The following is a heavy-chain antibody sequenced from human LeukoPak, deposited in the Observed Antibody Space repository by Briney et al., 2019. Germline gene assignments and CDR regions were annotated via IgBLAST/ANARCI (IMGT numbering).Heavy chain of an antibody. J-gene: IGHJ4*02. Sequence: SETLSLTCTVSGYSISSGYYWGWIRQPPGKGLEWIGSIYHSGSTFDNPSLKSRVTISVDTSKNQFSLKLSSVTAADTAVYYCAKRARFGESGYFDYWGQGTLVTVSS. CDR3: AKRARFGESGYFDY. V-gene: IGHV4-38-2*02. D-gene: IGHD3-10*01. CDR1: GYSISSGYY. CDR2: IYHSGST.